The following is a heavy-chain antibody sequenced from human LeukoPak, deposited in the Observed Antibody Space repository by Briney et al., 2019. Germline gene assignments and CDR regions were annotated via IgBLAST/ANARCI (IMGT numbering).Heavy chain of an antibody. CDR1: GFTFSSYS. J-gene: IGHJ5*02. CDR3: AKIRGLLWFGELMNNWFDP. V-gene: IGHV3-21*04. CDR2: ISSSSSYI. Sequence: PGGSLRLSCAASGFTFSSYSMNWVRQAPGKGLEWVSSISSSSSYIYYADSVKGRFTISRDNSKNTLYLQMNSLRAEDTAVYYCAKIRGLLWFGELMNNWFDPWGQGTLVTVSS. D-gene: IGHD3-10*01.